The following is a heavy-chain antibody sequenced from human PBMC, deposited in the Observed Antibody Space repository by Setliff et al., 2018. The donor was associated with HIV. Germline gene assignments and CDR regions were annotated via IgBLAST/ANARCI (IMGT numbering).Heavy chain of an antibody. CDR1: GYTFTGYY. CDR2: INPNSGGT. D-gene: IGHD5-12*01. Sequence: ASVKVSCKASGYTFTGYYMHWVRQAPGQGLEWMGWINPNSGGTNYAQKFQGRVTLTRDTSISTAYMELSRLRSDDTAVYYCARVLRRDGYNKNWFDPWGQGTLVTVSS. V-gene: IGHV1-2*02. J-gene: IGHJ5*02. CDR3: ARVLRRDGYNKNWFDP.